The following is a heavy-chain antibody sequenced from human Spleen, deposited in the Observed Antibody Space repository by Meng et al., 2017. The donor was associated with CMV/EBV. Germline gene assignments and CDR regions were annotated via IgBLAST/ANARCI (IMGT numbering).Heavy chain of an antibody. CDR2: INHSAST. Sequence: GSLRLSCAVYGGSFSGYYWSWIRQPPGKGLEWIGEINHSASTNYNPSLKSRVTISVDTSKNKFSLKLSSVTAADTAVYYCAVAARRYYFDYWGHGTLVTVSS. CDR1: GGSFSGYY. CDR3: AVAARRYYFDY. D-gene: IGHD6-6*01. J-gene: IGHJ4*01. V-gene: IGHV4-34*01.